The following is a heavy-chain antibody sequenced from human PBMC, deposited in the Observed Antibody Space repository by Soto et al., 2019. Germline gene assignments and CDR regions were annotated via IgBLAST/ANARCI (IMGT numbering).Heavy chain of an antibody. CDR1: GFNFGAYA. CDR2: ISGSSSGT. D-gene: IGHD2-21*02. V-gene: IGHV3-23*01. J-gene: IGHJ6*02. CDR3: ARDHLILPAHDFFYGSDV. Sequence: EARLLESGGGLIQPGGSLRLSCEASGFNFGAYAMSWVRQAPGKGLEWVSGISGSSSGTYYTDSVKGRFTISRDNSKNTVYLQMNSLRGEDTAVYYCARDHLILPAHDFFYGSDVWGRGATVTVSS.